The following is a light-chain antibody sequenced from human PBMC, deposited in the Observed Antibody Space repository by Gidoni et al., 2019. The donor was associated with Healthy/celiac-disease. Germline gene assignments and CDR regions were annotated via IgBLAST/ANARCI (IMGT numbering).Light chain of an antibody. V-gene: IGKV3-11*01. CDR2: DAA. J-gene: IGKJ3*01. CDR3: QQRSNWPPEVT. Sequence: EIVLTHSPATLYLSPGERATLSCRASQSVSSYLAWYQQKPGQAPRLLIYDAANRATGIPARFSGSASGTDFTLTISSLEPEDFAVYYCQQRSNWPPEVTFGPGTKVDIK. CDR1: QSVSSY.